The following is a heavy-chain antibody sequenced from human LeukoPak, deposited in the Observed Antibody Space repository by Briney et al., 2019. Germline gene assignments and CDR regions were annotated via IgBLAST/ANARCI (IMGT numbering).Heavy chain of an antibody. CDR1: GGSFSGYY. CDR2: INHSGST. D-gene: IGHD2-2*01. J-gene: IGHJ5*02. CDR3: ARLYCSSTSCYLPNNWFDP. V-gene: IGHV4-34*01. Sequence: PSETLSLTCAVYGGSFSGYYWSWIRQPPGKGLEWIGEINHSGSTNYNPSLKSRVTISVDTSKNQFSLKLSSVTAADTAEYYCARLYCSSTSCYLPNNWFDPWGQGTLVTVSS.